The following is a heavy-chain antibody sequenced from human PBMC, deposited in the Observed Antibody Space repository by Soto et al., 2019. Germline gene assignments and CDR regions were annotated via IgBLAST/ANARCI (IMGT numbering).Heavy chain of an antibody. CDR3: AHALVVVAATARIYYYYGMDV. V-gene: IGHV2-5*02. CDR1: GFSLSTSGVG. J-gene: IGHJ6*02. D-gene: IGHD2-15*01. Sequence: SGPTLVNPTQTLTLTCTFSGFSLSTSGVGVGWIRQPPGKALEWLALIYWDDDKCYSPSLKSRLTITKDTSKNQVVLTMTNMDPVDTATYYCAHALVVVAATARIYYYYGMDVWGQGTTVTVSS. CDR2: IYWDDDK.